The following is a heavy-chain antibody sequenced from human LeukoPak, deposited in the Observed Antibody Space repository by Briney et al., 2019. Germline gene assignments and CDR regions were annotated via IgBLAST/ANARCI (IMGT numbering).Heavy chain of an antibody. D-gene: IGHD1-26*01. Sequence: PGWSLRLSCAASGFTFSDYYMSWIRQAPGKGLEWVSYISSSGSTIYYADSVKGRFTISRDNAKNSLYLQMNSLRAEDTAVYYCAKKMELLPFDYWGQGTLVTVSS. J-gene: IGHJ4*02. CDR2: ISSSGSTI. V-gene: IGHV3-11*04. CDR1: GFTFSDYY. CDR3: AKKMELLPFDY.